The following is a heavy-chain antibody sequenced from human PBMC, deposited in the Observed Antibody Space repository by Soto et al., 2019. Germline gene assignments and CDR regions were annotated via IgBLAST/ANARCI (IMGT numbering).Heavy chain of an antibody. V-gene: IGHV4-30-2*01. J-gene: IGHJ5*02. Sequence: SETLSLTCAVSGGSISSGGYSWSWIRQPPGKGLEWIRYIYHSGSTYYNPSIKSRVTISVDMSKNQFSLKLSSVTAADTAVYYCARVGSSGWYRWFDPWGQGTLVTVSS. CDR2: IYHSGST. CDR1: GGSISSGGYS. D-gene: IGHD6-19*01. CDR3: ARVGSSGWYRWFDP.